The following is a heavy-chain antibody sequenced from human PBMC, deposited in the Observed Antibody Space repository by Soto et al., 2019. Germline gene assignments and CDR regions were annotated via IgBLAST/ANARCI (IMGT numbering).Heavy chain of an antibody. J-gene: IGHJ6*02. Sequence: GGSLRLSCAASGFTFSSYSMNWVRQAPGKGLEWVSSISSSSSYIYYADSVKGRFAISRDNAKNSLYLQMNSLRAEDTAVYYCAGDRGYSYGWYYYGMDVWGQGTTVTVSS. CDR1: GFTFSSYS. D-gene: IGHD5-18*01. V-gene: IGHV3-21*01. CDR2: ISSSSSYI. CDR3: AGDRGYSYGWYYYGMDV.